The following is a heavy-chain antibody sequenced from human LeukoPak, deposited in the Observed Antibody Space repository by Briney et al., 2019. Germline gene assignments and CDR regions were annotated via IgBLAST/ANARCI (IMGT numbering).Heavy chain of an antibody. CDR1: GFTFSNFW. Sequence: GGSLRLSCVASGFTFSNFWMNWVRQAPGKGLEWVSYISTGSNTMYYADSVKGRFTISRDDAKNSLYLQMSSLRGEDTAVYYCARGSGSSDYWGQGTLVTVSS. CDR3: ARGSGSSDY. D-gene: IGHD3-10*01. J-gene: IGHJ4*02. CDR2: ISTGSNTM. V-gene: IGHV3-48*01.